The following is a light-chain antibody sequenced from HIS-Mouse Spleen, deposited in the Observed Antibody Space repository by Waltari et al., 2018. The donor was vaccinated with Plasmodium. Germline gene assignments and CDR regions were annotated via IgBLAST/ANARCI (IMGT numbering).Light chain of an antibody. V-gene: IGKV1-9*01. CDR3: QQLNSYPWT. CDR1: QGISSY. Sequence: DIQLTQSPSFLSASVGDRVTITCRASQGISSYLAWYQQKPGKAPKLLIYAAYTLQSGVPSRFSGSGSGTEFTLTISSLQPEDFATYYCQQLNSYPWTFGQGTKVEIK. J-gene: IGKJ1*01. CDR2: AAY.